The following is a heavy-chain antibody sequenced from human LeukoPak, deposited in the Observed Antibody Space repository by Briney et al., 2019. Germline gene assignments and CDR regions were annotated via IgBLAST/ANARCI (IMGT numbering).Heavy chain of an antibody. CDR1: GGSFSEYY. Sequence: PSETLSLTCAVYGGSFSEYYWSWIRQPPGEGLEWIGEIHHSGSTNYNPSLKSRVTMSVDTSKNQFSLKLSPVTAADTALYYCARGRGSGWYIDYWGQGTLVAVSS. V-gene: IGHV4-34*01. CDR3: ARGRGSGWYIDY. J-gene: IGHJ4*02. CDR2: IHHSGST. D-gene: IGHD6-19*01.